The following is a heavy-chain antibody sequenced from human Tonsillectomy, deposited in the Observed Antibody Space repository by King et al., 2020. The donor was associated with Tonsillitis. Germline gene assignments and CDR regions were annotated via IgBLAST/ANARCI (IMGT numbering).Heavy chain of an antibody. Sequence: DVQLVESGGGLVKPGGSLRLSCAASGFSFSSYSMNWVRQAPGKGLEWVSSISSRSSYIYYADSVKGRFTISRDNAKHTLYLQMNSLRAEDTAVYYCSGGGDFQNCGGDCDVNWYFDLWGRGTLVTVSS. D-gene: IGHD2-21*02. J-gene: IGHJ2*01. CDR3: SGGGDFQNCGGDCDVNWYFDL. V-gene: IGHV3-21*01. CDR1: GFSFSSYS. CDR2: ISSRSSYI.